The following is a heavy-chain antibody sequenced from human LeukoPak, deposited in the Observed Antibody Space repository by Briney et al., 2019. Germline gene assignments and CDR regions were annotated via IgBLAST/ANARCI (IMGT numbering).Heavy chain of an antibody. Sequence: GGSLRLSCASSGFTFTNAWMSWVRQAPGKGLEWVGRIKSKTDGGTTDYAAPVKGRFTISRDDSKTTLYLQMNSLKTEETAVYYCTTVRGSSYQYFQRWGQGTLVTVSS. D-gene: IGHD6-13*01. V-gene: IGHV3-15*01. CDR3: TTVRGSSYQYFQR. CDR1: GFTFTNAW. CDR2: IKSKTDGGTT. J-gene: IGHJ1*01.